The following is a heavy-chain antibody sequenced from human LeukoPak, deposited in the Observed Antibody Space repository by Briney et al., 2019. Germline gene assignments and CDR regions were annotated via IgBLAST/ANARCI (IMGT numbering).Heavy chain of an antibody. Sequence: GGSLRLSCAASGFTFSNYWMSWVRQPPGKGLEWVSVIYSDGRTYYADSVKGRSTISRDNSKNTLYLQMNSLRAEDTAVYYCARVDYGDDYWGQGTLVTVSS. CDR3: ARVDYGDDY. CDR2: IYSDGRT. J-gene: IGHJ4*02. V-gene: IGHV3-66*01. CDR1: GFTFSNYW. D-gene: IGHD4/OR15-4a*01.